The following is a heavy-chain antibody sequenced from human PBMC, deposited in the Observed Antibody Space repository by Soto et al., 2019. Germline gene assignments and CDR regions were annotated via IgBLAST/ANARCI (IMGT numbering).Heavy chain of an antibody. CDR1: GGSISSSSYY. Sequence: SETLSLTCTVSGGSISSSSYYWGWIRQPPGKGLEWIGSIYYSGSTYYNPSLKSRVTISVDTSKNQFSLKLTPVTAADTAVYYCARRPSSSSDYYFDYWGQGTLVTVSS. CDR3: ARRPSSSSDYYFDY. V-gene: IGHV4-39*01. J-gene: IGHJ4*02. CDR2: IYYSGST. D-gene: IGHD6-6*01.